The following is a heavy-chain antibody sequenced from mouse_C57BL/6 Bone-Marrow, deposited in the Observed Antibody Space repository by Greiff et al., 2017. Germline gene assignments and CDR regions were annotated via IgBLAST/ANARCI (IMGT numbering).Heavy chain of an antibody. Sequence: EVKVVESGEGLVKPGGSLKLSCAASGFTFSSYAMSWVRQTPEKRLEWVAYISSGGDYIYYADPVKGRFTISRDNARNTLYLQMSSLKSEDTAMYYCTRDSDDYDGFAYWGQGTLVTVSA. J-gene: IGHJ3*01. D-gene: IGHD2-4*01. CDR1: GFTFSSYA. CDR2: ISSGGDYI. CDR3: TRDSDDYDGFAY. V-gene: IGHV5-9-1*02.